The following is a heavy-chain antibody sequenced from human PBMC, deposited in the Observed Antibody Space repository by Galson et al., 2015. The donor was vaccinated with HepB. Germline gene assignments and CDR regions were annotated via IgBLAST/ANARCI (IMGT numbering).Heavy chain of an antibody. D-gene: IGHD3-22*01. CDR3: ARDPRRPYYDRPGG. CDR2: IYSGGST. V-gene: IGHV3-66*01. CDR1: GFTVSSNY. J-gene: IGHJ4*02. Sequence: SLRLSCAASGFTVSSNYMSWVRQAPGKGLEWVSVIYSGGSTYYADSVKGRFTISRDNSKNTLYLQMNSLRAEDTAVYYCARDPRRPYYDRPGGWGQGTLVTVSS.